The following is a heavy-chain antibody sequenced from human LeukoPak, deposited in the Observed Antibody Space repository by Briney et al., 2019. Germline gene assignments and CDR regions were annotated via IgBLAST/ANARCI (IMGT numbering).Heavy chain of an antibody. CDR1: GGSVSSGSYY. D-gene: IGHD1-26*01. V-gene: IGHV4-61*01. CDR3: ARDVGRLRYYFDY. J-gene: IGHJ4*02. Sequence: SETLSLTCTVSGGSVSSGSYYWSWIRQPPGKGLEWIGYIHYGGGTSYNPSLKSRVTISVDTSKNQFSLRLSSMTAADTAVYYCARDVGRLRYYFDYWGQGTLVTVSS. CDR2: IHYGGGT.